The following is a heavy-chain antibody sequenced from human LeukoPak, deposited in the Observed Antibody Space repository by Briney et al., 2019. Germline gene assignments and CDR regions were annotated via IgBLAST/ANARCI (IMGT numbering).Heavy chain of an antibody. CDR2: ISGSGGST. J-gene: IGHJ4*02. CDR1: GFTFSSYS. V-gene: IGHV3-23*01. D-gene: IGHD3-22*01. Sequence: GGSLRLSCAASGFTFSSYSMNWVRQAPGKGLEWVSAISGSGGSTYYADSVKGRFTISRDNSKNTLHLQMNGLRAEDTAVYYCAKAMDSSGYYYFDYWGQGTLVTVSS. CDR3: AKAMDSSGYYYFDY.